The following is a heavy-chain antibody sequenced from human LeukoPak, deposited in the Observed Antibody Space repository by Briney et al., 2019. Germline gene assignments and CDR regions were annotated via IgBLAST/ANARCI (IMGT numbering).Heavy chain of an antibody. V-gene: IGHV4-39*07. Sequence: SETLSLTCTVSGDSISSSSYYWDWIRQPPGKGLEWIGSIYYSGSTYYNPSLKSRVTISVDTSKNQFSLKLSSVTAADTAMYYCARDTFRNYYFDYWGQGTLVTVSS. CDR2: IYYSGST. J-gene: IGHJ4*02. CDR1: GDSISSSSYY. CDR3: ARDTFRNYYFDY. D-gene: IGHD2/OR15-2a*01.